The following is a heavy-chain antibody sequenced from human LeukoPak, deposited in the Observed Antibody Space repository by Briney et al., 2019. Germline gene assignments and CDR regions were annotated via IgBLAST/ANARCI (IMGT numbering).Heavy chain of an antibody. CDR2: INHSGST. V-gene: IGHV4-34*01. Sequence: SETLSLTCAVYGGSFSRYYWSWIRQPPGKGLEWIGEINHSGSTNYNPSLKSRVTISVDTSKNQFSLKLSSVTAADTAVYYCARGAVVLLWFGELFGRAWFDPWGQGTLVTVSS. CDR3: ARGAVVLLWFGELFGRAWFDP. J-gene: IGHJ5*02. D-gene: IGHD3-10*01. CDR1: GGSFSRYY.